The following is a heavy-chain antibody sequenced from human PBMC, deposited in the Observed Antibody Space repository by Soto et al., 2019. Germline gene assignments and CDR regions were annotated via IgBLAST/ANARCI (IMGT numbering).Heavy chain of an antibody. D-gene: IGHD2-21*02. J-gene: IGHJ3*02. Sequence: SETLSLTCTVSGGSISSYYWSWIRQPPGKGLEWIGYIYYSGSTNYNPSLKSRVTISVDTSKNKFSMKMSSVTAADTAVYYCARLSLYCGGDCYSRRGSFDIWGQGTMVTVSS. CDR1: GGSISSYY. CDR2: IYYSGST. V-gene: IGHV4-59*08. CDR3: ARLSLYCGGDCYSRRGSFDI.